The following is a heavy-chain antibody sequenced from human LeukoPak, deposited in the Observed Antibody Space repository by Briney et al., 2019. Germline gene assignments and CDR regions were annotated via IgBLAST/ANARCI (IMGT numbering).Heavy chain of an antibody. CDR2: IYYSGSI. CDR1: GRSISSSRYY. CDR3: ARQQLEYSGSGPLSRDRNWFDP. V-gene: IGHV4-39*01. D-gene: IGHD6-6*01. J-gene: IGHJ5*02. Sequence: AAETLSLTCTVSGRSISSSRYYWGWIRQPPGKGLEWIGSIYYSGSIYYNPSLKCRFTISVARTKNQFSLTLSSLTTGDRTVYYCARQQLEYSGSGPLSRDRNWFDPWGQGTLVTVSS.